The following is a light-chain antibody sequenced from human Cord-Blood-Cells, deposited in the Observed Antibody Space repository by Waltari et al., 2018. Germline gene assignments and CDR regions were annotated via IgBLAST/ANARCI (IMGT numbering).Light chain of an antibody. CDR2: DVS. CDR3: SSYTSSSSYV. CDR1: SSDVGGYNY. J-gene: IGLJ1*01. Sequence: QSALTQPASVSGSPGQSITISCTGTSSDVGGYNYVTWYQQHPDKAPKLMSYDVSNRPAGVATRVSGSKSGNTAPRTISGLQAEDEADYYCSSYTSSSSYVFGTGTKVTVL. V-gene: IGLV2-14*03.